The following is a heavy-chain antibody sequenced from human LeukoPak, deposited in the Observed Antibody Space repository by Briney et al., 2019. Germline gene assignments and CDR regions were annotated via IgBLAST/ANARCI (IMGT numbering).Heavy chain of an antibody. J-gene: IGHJ4*02. CDR2: INPSGGST. D-gene: IGHD2-2*01. Sequence: GASVKVSCKASGYTFTSYYMHWVRQAPGQGLEWMGIINPSGGSTSYAQKLQGRVTMTTDTSTSTAYMELRSLRSDDTAVYYCARPHCSSTSCPSEFWGQGTLVTVSS. CDR1: GYTFTSYY. V-gene: IGHV1-46*01. CDR3: ARPHCSSTSCPSEF.